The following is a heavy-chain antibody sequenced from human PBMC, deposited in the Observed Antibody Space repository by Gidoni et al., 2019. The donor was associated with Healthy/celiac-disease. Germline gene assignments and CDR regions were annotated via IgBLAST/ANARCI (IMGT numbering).Heavy chain of an antibody. CDR3: AKDRGYSYGPLYYFDY. J-gene: IGHJ4*02. CDR2: ISGSGGST. Sequence: EVQLLESGGGLVQPGGSLRLSCAASGFTFSSYAMSWVRQAPGKGLEWVSAISGSGGSTYYADSVKGRFTISRDNSKNTLYLQMNSLRAEDTAVYYCAKDRGYSYGPLYYFDYWGQGTLVTVSS. V-gene: IGHV3-23*01. D-gene: IGHD5-18*01. CDR1: GFTFSSYA.